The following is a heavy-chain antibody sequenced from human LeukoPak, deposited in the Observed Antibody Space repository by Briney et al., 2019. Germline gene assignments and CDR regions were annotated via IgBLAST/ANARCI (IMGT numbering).Heavy chain of an antibody. CDR2: IYYSGST. CDR3: ARRHQRIAVALLNWFDP. Sequence: PSETLSLTCTVSGGSISSSSYYWGWIRQPPGKGLEWIGSIYYSGSTYYNPSLKSRVTISVDTSKNQFSLKLSSVTAADTAVYYCARRHQRIAVALLNWFDPWGQGTLVTVSS. D-gene: IGHD6-19*01. V-gene: IGHV4-39*01. J-gene: IGHJ5*02. CDR1: GGSISSSSYY.